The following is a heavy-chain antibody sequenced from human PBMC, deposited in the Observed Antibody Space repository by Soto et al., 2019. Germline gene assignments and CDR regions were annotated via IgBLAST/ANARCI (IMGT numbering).Heavy chain of an antibody. Sequence: SDTLSLTCAVSGDSFSSSVWWTWVRQPPGKGLEWIGEVFHTGNTNYNPSLKSRVTMSVDKSTNEFSLKVTSVTAADTAIYYCARKAWVRFDYWGQGALVTVSS. D-gene: IGHD7-27*01. CDR3: ARKAWVRFDY. V-gene: IGHV4-4*02. J-gene: IGHJ4*02. CDR1: GDSFSSSVW. CDR2: VFHTGNT.